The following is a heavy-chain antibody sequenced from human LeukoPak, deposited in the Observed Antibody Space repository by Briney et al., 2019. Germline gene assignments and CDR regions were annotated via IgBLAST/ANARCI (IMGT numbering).Heavy chain of an antibody. J-gene: IGHJ4*02. Sequence: GGSLRLSCAASGFTFSSYEMNWARQVPGKGLEWVSYISSSGSTIYYADSVKGRFTISRDNAKNSLLLQMNSLRAEDTAVYYCARGTPTTRDFDYWGQGTLVTVSS. CDR2: ISSSGSTI. CDR3: ARGTPTTRDFDY. V-gene: IGHV3-48*03. CDR1: GFTFSSYE. D-gene: IGHD4-11*01.